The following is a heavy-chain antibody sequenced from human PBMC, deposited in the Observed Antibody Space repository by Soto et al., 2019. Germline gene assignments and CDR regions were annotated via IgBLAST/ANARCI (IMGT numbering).Heavy chain of an antibody. D-gene: IGHD2-2*01. J-gene: IGHJ6*02. CDR1: GYSFTSYW. Sequence: GETLKISCKGSGYSFTSYWIGWVRQIPGKGLEWMGIIYPGDSDTRYSPSFQGQVTISADRSISTAYLQWSSLKASDTAMYYCAREGLDCSSTSCHYYYYGMDVWGQGTTVTVSS. V-gene: IGHV5-51*01. CDR2: IYPGDSDT. CDR3: AREGLDCSSTSCHYYYYGMDV.